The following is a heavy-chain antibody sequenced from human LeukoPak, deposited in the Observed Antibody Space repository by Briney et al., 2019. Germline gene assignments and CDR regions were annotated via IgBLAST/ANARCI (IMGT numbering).Heavy chain of an antibody. CDR3: ASGGDILTGYYNGPSYNWFDP. CDR1: GGTLSSYA. J-gene: IGHJ5*02. CDR2: IIIPISGAT. Sequence: GPSVTLSCKASGGTLSSYAISWVRHAPGQGLEWMGGIIIPISGATNYAQTFQGRVTITADKSTSTAYMELSSLRSEDTAVYFCASGGDILTGYYNGPSYNWFDPWGQGTLVTVSS. V-gene: IGHV1-69*06. D-gene: IGHD3-9*01.